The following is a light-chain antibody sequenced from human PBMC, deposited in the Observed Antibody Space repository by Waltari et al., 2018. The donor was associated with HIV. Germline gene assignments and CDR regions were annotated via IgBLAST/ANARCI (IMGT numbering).Light chain of an antibody. CDR2: YDD. J-gene: IGLJ1*01. CDR1: SSNIGNNA. Sequence: QSVLTQPPSVSEAPRQRVTISCSGSSSNIGNNAVNWYQHVPGKAPKLLIYYDDLLSSGVSDRFSGSKSGTSASLAIRGLQSEDEAEYYCAAWDDYLNGYVFGSGTKVTVL. V-gene: IGLV1-36*01. CDR3: AAWDDYLNGYV.